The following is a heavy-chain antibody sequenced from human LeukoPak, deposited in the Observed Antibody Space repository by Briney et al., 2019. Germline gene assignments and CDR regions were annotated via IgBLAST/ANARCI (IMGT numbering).Heavy chain of an antibody. J-gene: IGHJ6*03. CDR3: ARVGYTNSFGYYYYYMDV. CDR2: ISGSGTSI. D-gene: IGHD4-11*01. V-gene: IGHV3-21*01. CDR1: GFTFSSYS. Sequence: PAGSLRLSCAASGFTFSSYSMNWVRQSPGKGLEWVSSISGSGTSIYYADSVQRRITISRDSAENSLYLQMTSLSAGYTAVYYCARVGYTNSFGYYYYYMDVWAKGTMVTVSS.